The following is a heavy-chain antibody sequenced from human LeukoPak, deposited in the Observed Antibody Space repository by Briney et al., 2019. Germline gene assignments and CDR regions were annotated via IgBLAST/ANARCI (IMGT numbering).Heavy chain of an antibody. D-gene: IGHD3-22*01. Sequence: SETLSLTCAVYGGSFSGYYWNWIRQPPGKGLEWIGEINHSGSTNYNPSLKSRVTISVDTSKNQFSLKLSSVTAADTAVYYCASRDSGYPFQHWGQGTLVTVSS. J-gene: IGHJ1*01. CDR2: INHSGST. CDR3: ASRDSGYPFQH. CDR1: GGSFSGYY. V-gene: IGHV4-34*01.